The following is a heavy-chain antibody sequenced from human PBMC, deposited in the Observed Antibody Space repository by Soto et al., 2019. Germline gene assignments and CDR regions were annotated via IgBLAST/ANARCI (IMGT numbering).Heavy chain of an antibody. Sequence: EGPLLDSGGGLVQPGGSLRLSCAAAGFTFSNYPMSWVRQDPGKGLESVSVIMGGGGSTYYADSVKGRFTIPRDDSKSTVFLQMNILRDDDTATYYCAKGGTSWYFDYRGQGTLVTVTS. CDR1: GFTFSNYP. D-gene: IGHD6-13*01. J-gene: IGHJ4*02. CDR2: IMGGGGST. V-gene: IGHV3-23*01. CDR3: AKGGTSWYFDY.